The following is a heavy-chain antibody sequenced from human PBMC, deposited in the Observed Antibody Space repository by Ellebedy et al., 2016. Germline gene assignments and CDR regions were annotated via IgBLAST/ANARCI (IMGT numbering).Heavy chain of an antibody. Sequence: GGSLRLSCAASGLTFSSYWMYWVRQAPGKGLEWVASIKEDGSFKQYVDSVRGRFTISRDNAKNSVYLQMNVLRVEDRGIYYCATDLRPLTRGWGYWGQGTLVTVSS. J-gene: IGHJ4*02. CDR1: GLTFSSYW. CDR3: ATDLRPLTRGWGY. CDR2: IKEDGSFK. V-gene: IGHV3-7*01. D-gene: IGHD3-10*01.